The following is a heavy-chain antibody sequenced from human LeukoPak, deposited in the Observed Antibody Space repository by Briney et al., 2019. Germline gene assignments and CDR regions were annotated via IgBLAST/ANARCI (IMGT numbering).Heavy chain of an antibody. Sequence: PGGSLRLSCSVSGFTFSRYAMHWVRQARGKGLEYVSGINDNGGRTHYGDAVKGRFSISRDNAKNTLHLQMSTLRAEDTALYYCVKDVGGSYAFDYWGQGTLVTVAS. J-gene: IGHJ4*02. CDR2: INDNGGRT. CDR3: VKDVGGSYAFDY. V-gene: IGHV3-64D*09. D-gene: IGHD1-26*01. CDR1: GFTFSRYA.